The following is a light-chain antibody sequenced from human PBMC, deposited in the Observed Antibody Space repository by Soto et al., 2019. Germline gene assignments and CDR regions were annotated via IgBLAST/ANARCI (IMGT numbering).Light chain of an antibody. CDR1: QSISTW. CDR2: KAS. J-gene: IGKJ1*01. V-gene: IGKV1-5*03. Sequence: DIQMTQSPSTLSASVGDRVTITCRASQSISTWLAWYQQKPGKAPKVLIYKASSLESGVPSRFSGSGSGTEYTLPISSLQPDDFETYYCQQYKTYSRTFGQGTKVEIK. CDR3: QQYKTYSRT.